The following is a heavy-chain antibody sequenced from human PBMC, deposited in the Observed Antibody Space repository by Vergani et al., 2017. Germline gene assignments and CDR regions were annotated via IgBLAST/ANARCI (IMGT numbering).Heavy chain of an antibody. Sequence: QVQLVESGGGVVQPGGSLRLSCGASGFTFSNYGMHWVRQAPGKGLEWVTFIRDDGSNTYYADSVKGRFTIYRDNSKNTLFLQMNSLRPEDTAVYYCARDTVTGSRYFDYWGQGTLVTVSS. CDR1: GFTFSNYG. CDR2: IRDDGSNT. CDR3: ARDTVTGSRYFDY. D-gene: IGHD6-19*01. V-gene: IGHV3-30*02. J-gene: IGHJ4*02.